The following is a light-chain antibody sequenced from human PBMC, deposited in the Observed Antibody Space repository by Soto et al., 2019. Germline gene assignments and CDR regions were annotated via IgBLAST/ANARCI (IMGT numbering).Light chain of an antibody. V-gene: IGKV1-39*01. J-gene: IGKJ1*01. CDR2: AAS. CDR1: QNIRNY. CDR3: QQTYSVPAT. Sequence: QMTQSPSSLSASVGDRVTITCRTTQNIRNYLNWYQQQPGKAPKLLIYAASGLQSGVPSRFSASGSGTDFTLTISYLQPEDFAAYYCQQTYSVPATFGQGTKVE.